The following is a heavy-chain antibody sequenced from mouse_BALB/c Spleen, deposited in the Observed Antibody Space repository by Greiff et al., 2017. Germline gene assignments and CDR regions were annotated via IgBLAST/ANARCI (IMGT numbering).Heavy chain of an antibody. Sequence: EVQLQQSGPELVKPGASVKISCKTSGYTFTEYTMHWVKQSHGKSLEWIGGINPNNGGTSYNQKFKGKATLTVDKSSSTAYMELRSLTSEDSAVYYCARPFITTVVAGYWYFDVWGAGTTVTVSS. CDR1: GYTFTEYT. CDR2: INPNNGGT. V-gene: IGHV1-18*01. J-gene: IGHJ1*01. CDR3: ARPFITTVVAGYWYFDV. D-gene: IGHD1-1*01.